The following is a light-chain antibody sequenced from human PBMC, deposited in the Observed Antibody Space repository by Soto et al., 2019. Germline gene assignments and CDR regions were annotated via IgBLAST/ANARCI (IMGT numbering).Light chain of an antibody. CDR3: QQYDNLPLI. J-gene: IGKJ5*01. CDR1: QNINTY. CDR2: DAS. V-gene: IGKV1-33*01. Sequence: DIQMTQSPYSLSAAVGDRVTIACRASQNINTYLNWYQQKPGKAPKLLIYDASSLETGVPSRFSGSGSGTDFTLTISSLQPEDFATYYCQQYDNLPLIFGQGTRLEIK.